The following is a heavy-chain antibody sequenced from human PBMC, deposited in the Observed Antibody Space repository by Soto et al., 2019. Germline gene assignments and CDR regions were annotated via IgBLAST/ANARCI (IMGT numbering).Heavy chain of an antibody. D-gene: IGHD3-10*01. CDR2: ISGCDGHT. Sequence: EVQLLESGGGLVKPGGSLRLSCAASGFTFTNYAMTWVRQDPGTGLEWVSSISGCDGHTSYADSVKGLFTNSRDNSENTMLLQMSSLRPDDTAVYYCAKDRFTSTVRKYWFFDLWGRGTLVTVSS. CDR1: GFTFTNYA. V-gene: IGHV3-23*01. J-gene: IGHJ2*01. CDR3: AKDRFTSTVRKYWFFDL.